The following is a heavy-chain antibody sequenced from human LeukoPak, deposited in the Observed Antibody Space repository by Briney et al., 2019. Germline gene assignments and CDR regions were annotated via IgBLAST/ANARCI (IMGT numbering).Heavy chain of an antibody. D-gene: IGHD5-12*01. CDR2: ISGSGGST. J-gene: IGHJ4*02. V-gene: IGHV3-23*01. CDR3: AKDLPDQSDSGYEASLDY. Sequence: PGGSLRLSCAASGFTFSSYAMSWVRQAPGKGLEWVSAISGSGGSTYYADSVKGRFTISRDNSKNTLYLQMNSLRAEDTAVYYCAKDLPDQSDSGYEASLDYWGQGTLVTVSS. CDR1: GFTFSSYA.